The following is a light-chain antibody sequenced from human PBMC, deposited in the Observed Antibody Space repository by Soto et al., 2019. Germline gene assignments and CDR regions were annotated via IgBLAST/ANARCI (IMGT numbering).Light chain of an antibody. CDR1: QSVSTKS. J-gene: IGKJ4*01. Sequence: EIVLTQSPDTLSLSPGERATLSCRASQSVSTKSLAWYQQKPGQAPRPLIYGASSRATGTPDRFSGSGSGTDFTLITSRLEPEDFAVYYCQQYGSSVLTFGGGTKVDIK. CDR2: GAS. CDR3: QQYGSSVLT. V-gene: IGKV3-20*01.